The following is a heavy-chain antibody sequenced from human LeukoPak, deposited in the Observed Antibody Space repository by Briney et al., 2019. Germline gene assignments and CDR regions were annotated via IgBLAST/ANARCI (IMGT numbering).Heavy chain of an antibody. CDR2: ISYDGSNK. CDR3: ARGGRFLEWRIYDY. D-gene: IGHD3-3*01. V-gene: IGHV3-30*04. J-gene: IGHJ4*02. Sequence: GRSLRLSCPASGFIFSDYVTHWVRQAPGKGLEWVAVISYDGSNKYYADSVKGRFSISRDNPKNTLYLQMNSLRAEDTAVYYCARGGRFLEWRIYDYWGQGTLVTVSS. CDR1: GFIFSDYV.